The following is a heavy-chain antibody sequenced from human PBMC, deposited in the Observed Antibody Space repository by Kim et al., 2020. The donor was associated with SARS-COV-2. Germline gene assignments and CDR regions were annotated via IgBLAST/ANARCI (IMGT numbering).Heavy chain of an antibody. Sequence: SETLSLTCTVSGGSISSYYWSWIRHPPWEGRGGGGEIYYSGGTNYNPSLKSRVTISVDTSKNQFSLKLSSVTAADTAVYYCARGFDYWGQGTLVTVSS. CDR1: GGSISSYY. CDR3: ARGFDY. V-gene: IGHV4-59*01. CDR2: IYYSGGT. J-gene: IGHJ4*02.